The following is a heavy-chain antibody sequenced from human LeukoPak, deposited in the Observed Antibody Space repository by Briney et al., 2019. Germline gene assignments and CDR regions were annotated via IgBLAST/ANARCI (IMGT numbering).Heavy chain of an antibody. CDR1: GFTFSSYS. Sequence: GGSLRLSCAASGFTFSSYSMNWVRQAPGKGLEWVSSISSSSSYIYYADSVKGRFTISRDNAKNSLYLQTNSLRAEDTAVYYCARDGYDILTGYPYYGMDVWGQGTTVTVSS. CDR3: ARDGYDILTGYPYYGMDV. CDR2: ISSSSSYI. J-gene: IGHJ6*02. D-gene: IGHD3-9*01. V-gene: IGHV3-21*01.